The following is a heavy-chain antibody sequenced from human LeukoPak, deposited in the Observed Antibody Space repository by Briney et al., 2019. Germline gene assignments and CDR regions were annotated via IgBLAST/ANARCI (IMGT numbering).Heavy chain of an antibody. J-gene: IGHJ4*02. CDR3: ASNRDSSTYPFDY. D-gene: IGHD2/OR15-2a*01. Sequence: SQTLSLTCTVSGDSITGGGYCWSWIRQLPGKGLEWIGSIYYTGDTYYTPSLKSRVTISLDTSLSQFSLKLSSVTAADTAVYYCASNRDSSTYPFDYWGQGTLVTVSS. CDR1: GDSITGGGYC. CDR2: IYYTGDT. V-gene: IGHV4-31*03.